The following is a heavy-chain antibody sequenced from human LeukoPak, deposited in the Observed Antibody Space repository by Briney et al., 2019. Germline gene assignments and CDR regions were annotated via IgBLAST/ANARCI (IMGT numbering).Heavy chain of an antibody. J-gene: IGHJ5*02. CDR3: ARGGDSSGYEGRFDP. Sequence: SETLSLTCAVSGGSISRSGYSWSWIRQPPGKGLDWIAYIYYTGSTYYNPSLKSRVTISLDTSKNQFSLKLTSVTAADTAVYYCARGGDSSGYEGRFDPWGQGTLVTVSS. CDR2: IYYTGST. CDR1: GGSISRSGYS. D-gene: IGHD3-22*01. V-gene: IGHV4-30-4*07.